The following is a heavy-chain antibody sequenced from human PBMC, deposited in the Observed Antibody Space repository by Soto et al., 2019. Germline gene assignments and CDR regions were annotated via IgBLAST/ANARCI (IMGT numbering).Heavy chain of an antibody. CDR1: GYTFTSYD. CDR2: MNPNSGNT. Sequence: GASVKVSCKASGYTFTSYDINWVRQATGQGLEWMGWMNPNSGNTGYAQKFQGRVTMTRNTSISTAYMELSSLRSEDTAVYYCARGASITIFGVVYYYYCMDVWGQGTTVTVSS. J-gene: IGHJ6*02. V-gene: IGHV1-8*01. CDR3: ARGASITIFGVVYYYYCMDV. D-gene: IGHD3-3*01.